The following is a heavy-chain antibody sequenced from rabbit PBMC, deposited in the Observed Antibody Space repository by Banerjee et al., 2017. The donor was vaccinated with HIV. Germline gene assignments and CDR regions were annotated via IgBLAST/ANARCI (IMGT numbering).Heavy chain of an antibody. CDR1: GFSFSSSYW. Sequence: EQLEESGGDLVKPGASLTLTCTASGFSFSSSYWICWVRQAPGKGLEWIGCIYAGSSSSTYYASWAKGRFTVSKTSSTTVTLQMTSLTAADTATYFCARDTYGDGGYAHDLWGQGTLVTVS. CDR2: IYAGSSSST. D-gene: IGHD2-1*01. J-gene: IGHJ4*01. V-gene: IGHV1S45*01. CDR3: ARDTYGDGGYAHDL.